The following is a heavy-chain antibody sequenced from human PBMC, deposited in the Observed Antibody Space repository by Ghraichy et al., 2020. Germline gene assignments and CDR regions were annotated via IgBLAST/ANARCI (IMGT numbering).Heavy chain of an antibody. CDR1: GGSISSDTYY. CDR2: IYYSGST. D-gene: IGHD2-2*02. V-gene: IGHV4-39*01. Sequence: SETLSLTCTVSGGSISSDTYYWGWVRQPPGKVLEWIGSIYYSGSTYYNPSLKSRVTISVDTSKNQFSLRLTSVTAADTAVYYCARLSSNTWYFDYWGRGTLVTVSS. CDR3: ARLSSNTWYFDY. J-gene: IGHJ4*02.